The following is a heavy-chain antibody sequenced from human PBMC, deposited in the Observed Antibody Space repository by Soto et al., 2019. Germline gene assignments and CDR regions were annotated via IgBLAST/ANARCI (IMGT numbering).Heavy chain of an antibody. V-gene: IGHV1-46*01. CDR3: ARSTMTFYYFDF. J-gene: IGHJ4*02. CDR2: IEPSGGSK. CDR1: GYSFTSHY. D-gene: IGHD4-17*01. Sequence: GASVKVSCKAIGYSFTSHYMHWVRQAPGQGLEWMGVIEPSGGSKSYTQKFQDRITMTRDTSTSTVYMELGSLRSEDTAVYYCARSTMTFYYFDFWSQGTLVTVSS.